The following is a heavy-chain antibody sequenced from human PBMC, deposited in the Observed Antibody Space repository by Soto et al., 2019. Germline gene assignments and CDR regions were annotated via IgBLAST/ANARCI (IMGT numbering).Heavy chain of an antibody. D-gene: IGHD1-26*01. J-gene: IGHJ6*02. CDR3: ARSYRGSYYGMDV. CDR1: GYTFTGYY. CDR2: INPNSGGT. Sequence: ASVKVSCKASGYTFTGYYMHWVRQAPGQGLEWMGWINPNSGGTNYAQKFQGRVAMTRDTSISTAYMELSRLRSDDTAVYYCARSYRGSYYGMDVWGQGTTVTVSS. V-gene: IGHV1-2*02.